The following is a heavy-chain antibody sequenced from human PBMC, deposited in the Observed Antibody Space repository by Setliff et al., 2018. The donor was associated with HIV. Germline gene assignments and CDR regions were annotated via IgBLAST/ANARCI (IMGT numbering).Heavy chain of an antibody. J-gene: IGHJ4*02. CDR1: GFSLSPRGMS. CDR2: IDWDDAK. D-gene: IGHD3-10*01. V-gene: IGHV2-70*11. Sequence: SGPTLVNPTQTLTLTCTFSGFSLSPRGMSVSWIRQPPGKALEWLARIDWDDAKYYSTSLKTRLTISKGTSKNQVVLTMTNMDPVDTATYYCARGSESLTYFDNLGPGTLVTV. CDR3: ARGSESLTYFDN.